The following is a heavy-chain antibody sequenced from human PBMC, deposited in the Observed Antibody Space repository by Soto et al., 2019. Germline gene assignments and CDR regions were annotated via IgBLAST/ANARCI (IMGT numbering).Heavy chain of an antibody. D-gene: IGHD4-17*01. J-gene: IGHJ4*02. Sequence: VQLLESGGGLVQPGGSLRLSCAASGFTFSTYALNWVRQAPVKGLEWVSAIGGRGGSTYFADSVKGRFSISRDSSKNTLYLQMNSLRAEDTAVYYCAKDGYGDRPYYFDYWGQGTLGTVSS. CDR2: IGGRGGST. V-gene: IGHV3-23*01. CDR1: GFTFSTYA. CDR3: AKDGYGDRPYYFDY.